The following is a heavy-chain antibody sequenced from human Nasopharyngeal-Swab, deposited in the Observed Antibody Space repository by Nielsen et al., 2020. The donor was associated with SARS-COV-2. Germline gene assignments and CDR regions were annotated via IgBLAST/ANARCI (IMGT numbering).Heavy chain of an antibody. CDR3: AKVAITMIVVPNGGFDY. CDR1: GFTFGSYA. CDR2: ISGSGGST. D-gene: IGHD3-22*01. J-gene: IGHJ4*02. Sequence: GESLKISCAASGFTFGSYAMSWVRQAPGKGLEWVSAISGSGGSTYYADSVKGRFTISRDNSKNTLYLQMNSLRAEDTAVYYCAKVAITMIVVPNGGFDYWGQGTLVTVSS. V-gene: IGHV3-23*01.